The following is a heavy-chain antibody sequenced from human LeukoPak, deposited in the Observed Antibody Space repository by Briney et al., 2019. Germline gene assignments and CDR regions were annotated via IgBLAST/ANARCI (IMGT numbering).Heavy chain of an antibody. J-gene: IGHJ3*02. V-gene: IGHV3-33*06. D-gene: IGHD1-26*01. CDR2: VWNDGSDE. CDR3: AYEIGRSQGAFDI. CDR1: GCMFSKYC. Sequence: GGSLRLSCAASGCMFSKYCMHWVRQTPGKRLEWVAAVWNDGSDENYADSVKGRFTISSDNSKNTLYLQMNSLRAEETAVYYCAYEIGRSQGAFDIWGQGTMIIVSS.